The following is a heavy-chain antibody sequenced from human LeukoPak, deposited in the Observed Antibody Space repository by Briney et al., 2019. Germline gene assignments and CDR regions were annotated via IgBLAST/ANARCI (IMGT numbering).Heavy chain of an antibody. V-gene: IGHV3-66*01. CDR2: IYSGGST. CDR1: GFTVSSNY. J-gene: IGHJ6*03. D-gene: IGHD3-16*01. CDR3: AKVSFGYYYYMDV. Sequence: GGSLRLSCAASGFTVSSNYMSWVRQAPGKGLEWVSVIYSGGSTYYADSVKGRFTISRDNSKNTLYLQMNSLRAEDTAVYYCAKVSFGYYYYMDVWGKGTTVTVSS.